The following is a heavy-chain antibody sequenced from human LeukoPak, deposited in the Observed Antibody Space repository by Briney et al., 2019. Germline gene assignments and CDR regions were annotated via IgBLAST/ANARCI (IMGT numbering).Heavy chain of an antibody. V-gene: IGHV3-66*02. Sequence: GGSLRLSCAASGFTVSSNYMSWVRQAPGKGLEWVSSIYSGGSIYYSDSVKGRFTISRAISKNLLYLQMNSPRAEDTAVYSCARAYYYASRGAFDIWGQGTMVTVSS. CDR3: ARAYYYASRGAFDI. J-gene: IGHJ3*02. D-gene: IGHD3-22*01. CDR1: GFTVSSNY. CDR2: IYSGGSI.